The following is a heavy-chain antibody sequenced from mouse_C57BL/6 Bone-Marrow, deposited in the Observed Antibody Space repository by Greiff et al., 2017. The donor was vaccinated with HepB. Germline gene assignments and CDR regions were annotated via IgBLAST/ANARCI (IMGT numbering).Heavy chain of an antibody. J-gene: IGHJ3*01. D-gene: IGHD1-1*01. V-gene: IGHV1-55*01. CDR3: ARIPSYYYGSSSAWFAY. Sequence: QVQLQQPGAELVKPGASVKMSCKASGYTFTSYWITWVKQRPGQGLEWIGDIYPGSGSTNYNEKFKSKATLTVDTSSSTAYMQRSSLTSEDSAVYYCARIPSYYYGSSSAWFAYWGQGTLVTVSA. CDR1: GYTFTSYW. CDR2: IYPGSGST.